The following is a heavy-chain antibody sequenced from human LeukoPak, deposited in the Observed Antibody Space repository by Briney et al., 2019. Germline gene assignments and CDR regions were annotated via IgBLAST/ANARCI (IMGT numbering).Heavy chain of an antibody. D-gene: IGHD3-10*01. CDR3: ARDLHYYGSGSYYRDNWFDP. CDR1: GYSISSGYY. CDR2: IYHSGST. J-gene: IGHJ5*02. Sequence: ASETLSLTCTVSGYSISSGYYWGWIRQPPGKGLEWIGSIYHSGSTYYNPSLKSRVTISVDTSKNQFSLKLSSVTAADTAVYYCARDLHYYGSGSYYRDNWFDPWGQGTLVTVSS. V-gene: IGHV4-38-2*02.